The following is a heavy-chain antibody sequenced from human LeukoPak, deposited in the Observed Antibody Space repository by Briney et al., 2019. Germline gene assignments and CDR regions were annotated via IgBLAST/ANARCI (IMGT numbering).Heavy chain of an antibody. CDR1: GFTFSSYS. V-gene: IGHV3-48*01. D-gene: IGHD6-13*01. J-gene: IGHJ6*02. CDR3: AGGYSSSWYYYYYCGMDV. Sequence: RTGGSLRLSCAASGFTFSSYSMNWVRQAPGKGLEWVSYISSSSSTIYYADSVKGRFTISRDNAKNSLYLQMNSLRAEDTAVYYCAGGYSSSWYYYYYCGMDVWGQGTTVTVSS. CDR2: ISSSSSTI.